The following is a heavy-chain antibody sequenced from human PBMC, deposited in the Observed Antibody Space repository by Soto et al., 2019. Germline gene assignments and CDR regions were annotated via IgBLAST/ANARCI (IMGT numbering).Heavy chain of an antibody. CDR3: ARGVVDSSWTPRYYGMDV. Sequence: GASVKVSCKASGYTFTGYYMHWVRQAPGQGLEWMGWINPNSGGTNYAQKFQGWVTMTRDTSISTAYMELSRLRSDDTAVYYCARGVVDSSWTPRYYGMDVWGQGTTVTVSS. CDR2: INPNSGGT. J-gene: IGHJ6*02. CDR1: GYTFTGYY. D-gene: IGHD6-13*01. V-gene: IGHV1-2*04.